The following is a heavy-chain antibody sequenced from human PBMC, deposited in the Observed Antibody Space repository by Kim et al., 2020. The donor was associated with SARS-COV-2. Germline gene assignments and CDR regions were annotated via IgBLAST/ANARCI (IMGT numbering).Heavy chain of an antibody. CDR3: ARDLGIVWATIDFSADY. J-gene: IGHJ4*02. CDR2: ISAYNGNT. CDR1: GYTFTSYG. V-gene: IGHV1-18*04. D-gene: IGHD1-26*01. Sequence: ASVKVSCKASGYTFTSYGISWVRQAPRQGLEWMGWISAYNGNTNYAQKLQGRVTMTTDTSTSTAYMELRSLRSDDTAVYYCARDLGIVWATIDFSADYWGQGTLVPVSS.